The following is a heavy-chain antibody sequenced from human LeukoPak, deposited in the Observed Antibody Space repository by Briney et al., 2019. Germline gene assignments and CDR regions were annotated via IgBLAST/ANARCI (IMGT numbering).Heavy chain of an antibody. Sequence: GSLRLSCAASGFTFSSYSMNWVRQAPGKGLEWVSSISSSSSYIYYADSVKGRFTISRDNSKNTLYLQMNSLRAEDTAVYYCARLPYDSSGYYNHWGQGTLVTVSS. J-gene: IGHJ4*02. V-gene: IGHV3-21*01. CDR2: ISSSSSYI. CDR3: ARLPYDSSGYYNH. CDR1: GFTFSSYS. D-gene: IGHD3-22*01.